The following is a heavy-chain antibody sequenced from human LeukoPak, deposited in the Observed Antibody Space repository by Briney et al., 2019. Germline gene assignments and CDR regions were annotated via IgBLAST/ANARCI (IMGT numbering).Heavy chain of an antibody. J-gene: IGHJ3*02. CDR3: PSGPLPPPLGDYSAIDAFDM. CDR2: INPNNGGT. V-gene: IGHV1-2*02. D-gene: IGHD4-17*01. CDR1: GYTFTGYY. Sequence: ASVKVSCKASGYTFTGYYMHWVRQAPGQGLEWMGWINPNNGGTKYAQKFQGRVTMTRDTSISTAYLELSRLRTDDTAVYYCPSGPLPPPLGDYSAIDAFDMWGQGTMVTVSS.